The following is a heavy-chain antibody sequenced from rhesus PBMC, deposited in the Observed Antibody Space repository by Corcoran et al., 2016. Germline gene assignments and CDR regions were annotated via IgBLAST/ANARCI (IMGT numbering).Heavy chain of an antibody. CDR3: ARGVNDPGHEGY. J-gene: IGHJ4*01. Sequence: QVQLQESGPGLVKPSETLSLTCAVSGVSLPNYFWAWIRPAPGKGLEWIGRVFGCPGGTDYNPSLRSRVTMSMDASRNQFSLKLTSVTAADSAIYYCARGVNDPGHEGYWGQGVLVTVSS. D-gene: IGHD1-32*01. CDR1: GVSLPNYF. V-gene: IGHV4S2*01. CDR2: VFGCPGGT.